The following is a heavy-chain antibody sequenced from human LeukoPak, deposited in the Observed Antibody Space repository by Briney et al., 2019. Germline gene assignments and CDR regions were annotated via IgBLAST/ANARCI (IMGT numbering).Heavy chain of an antibody. CDR1: GGSISSYY. Sequence: PETLSLTCTVSGGSISSYYWSWIRQPPGKGLEWIGYIYYSGSTNYNPSLKSRVTISVDTSKNQFSLKLSSVTAADTAVYYCARDLRDIVATSWFDPWGQGTLVTVSS. CDR3: ARDLRDIVATSWFDP. J-gene: IGHJ5*02. CDR2: IYYSGST. D-gene: IGHD5-12*01. V-gene: IGHV4-59*01.